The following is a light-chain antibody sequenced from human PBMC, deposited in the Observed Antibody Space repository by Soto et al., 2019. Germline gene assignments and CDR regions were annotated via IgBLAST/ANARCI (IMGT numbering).Light chain of an antibody. V-gene: IGKV3-11*01. CDR3: QQRSNPT. J-gene: IGKJ5*01. CDR2: DAS. CDR1: QSVSSSY. Sequence: EIVLTQSPGTLSLSPGERATLSCRASQSVSSSYLAWYQQKPGQAPRLLIYDASNRATGIPARFSGSGSGTDFTLTISSLEPEDFAVYYCQQRSNPTFGQGTRLEIK.